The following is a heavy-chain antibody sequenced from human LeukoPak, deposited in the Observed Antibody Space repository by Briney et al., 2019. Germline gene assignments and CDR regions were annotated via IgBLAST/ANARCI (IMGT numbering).Heavy chain of an antibody. CDR3: ARDLYFIVAAAGNSFVDY. V-gene: IGHV3-30-3*01. Sequence: PGGSLRLSCAASGFTFSSYAMHWVRQAPGKGLEWVAVISYDGSNKYYADSVKGRFTISRDNSKNTLYLQMNSLRAEDTAVHYCARDLYFIVAAAGNSFVDYWGQGTLVTVSS. CDR1: GFTFSSYA. J-gene: IGHJ4*02. CDR2: ISYDGSNK. D-gene: IGHD6-13*01.